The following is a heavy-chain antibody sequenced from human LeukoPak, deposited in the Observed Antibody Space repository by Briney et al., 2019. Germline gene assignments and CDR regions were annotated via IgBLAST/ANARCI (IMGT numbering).Heavy chain of an antibody. J-gene: IGHJ4*02. CDR1: GGSISSSSYY. Sequence: PSETLSLTCTVSGGSISSSSYYWGWIRQPPGKGLEWIGSIYYSGSTYYNPSLKSRVTISVDTSKNQFSLKLSSVTAADTAVYYCARGPRIAVAGTWGQGTLVTVSS. D-gene: IGHD6-19*01. V-gene: IGHV4-39*07. CDR2: IYYSGST. CDR3: ARGPRIAVAGT.